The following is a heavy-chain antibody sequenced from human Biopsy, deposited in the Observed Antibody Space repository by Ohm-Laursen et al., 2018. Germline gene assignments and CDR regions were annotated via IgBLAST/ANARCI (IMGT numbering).Heavy chain of an antibody. CDR2: IDPNSDDT. J-gene: IGHJ3*01. CDR3: ARASAYGVFDV. D-gene: IGHD4/OR15-4a*01. V-gene: IGHV1-2*06. CDR1: GYTFTGHS. Sequence: AATVKISCKASGYTFTGHSCHWVRQDPGQRLEWVGRIDPNSDDTKYAQKFQGRIAMTTDTSITTAYLEVSSLTSDDAAVYFCARASAYGVFDVWGQGTIVTVSS.